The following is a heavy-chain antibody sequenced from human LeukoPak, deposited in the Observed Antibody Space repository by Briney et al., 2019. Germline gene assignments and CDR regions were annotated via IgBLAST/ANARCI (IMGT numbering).Heavy chain of an antibody. CDR2: IYYSGST. D-gene: IGHD5-18*01. CDR1: GGSISSSSYS. Sequence: SETLSLTCTVSGGSISSSSYSWGWIRQPPGKGLEWIGSIYYSGSTYYNPSLKSRVTISVDTSKNQFSLKLSSVTAADTAVYYCARRYSYGYENWFDPWGQGTLVTVSS. J-gene: IGHJ5*02. CDR3: ARRYSYGYENWFDP. V-gene: IGHV4-39*01.